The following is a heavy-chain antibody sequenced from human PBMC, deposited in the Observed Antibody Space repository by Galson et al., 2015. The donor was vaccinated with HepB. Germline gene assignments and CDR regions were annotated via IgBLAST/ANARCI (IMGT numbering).Heavy chain of an antibody. V-gene: IGHV1-69*02. CDR2: IIPILGIA. CDR3: ARTSSTRPYYMDV. D-gene: IGHD2-2*01. CDR1: GGTFSSYT. J-gene: IGHJ6*03. Sequence: SVKVSCKASGGTFSSYTISWVRQAPGQGLEWMGRIIPILGIANYAQKFQGRVTITADKSTSTAYMELRSLRSDDTAVYYCARTSSTRPYYMDVWGKGTTVTVSS.